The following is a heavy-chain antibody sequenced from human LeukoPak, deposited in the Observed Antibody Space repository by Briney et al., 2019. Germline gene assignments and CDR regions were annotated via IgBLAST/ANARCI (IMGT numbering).Heavy chain of an antibody. V-gene: IGHV1-46*01. CDR3: ARDNPHDTIVGAATGIFDY. CDR2: INPSGGST. D-gene: IGHD1-26*01. CDR1: GYTFTSYY. J-gene: IGHJ4*02. Sequence: GASVKVSCKASGYTFTSYYMHWVRQAPGQGLGWMGIINPSGGSTSYAQKFQGRVTMTRDTSTSTVYMELSSLRSEDTAVYYCARDNPHDTIVGAATGIFDYWGQGTLVTVSS.